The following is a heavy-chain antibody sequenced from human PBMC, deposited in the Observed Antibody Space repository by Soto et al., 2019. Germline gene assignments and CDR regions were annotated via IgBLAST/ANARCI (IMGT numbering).Heavy chain of an antibody. Sequence: QVQLVESGGGLVKPGGSLRLSCVASGFTFSDYHMSWIRQAPGKGLKWLSYISSSDSTIDYADSVKGRFTISRDNAKNSLYLQMDSLSAEDSAVYYCARDGLTYFDLWGRGTPVTVSS. D-gene: IGHD3-9*01. CDR2: ISSSDSTI. V-gene: IGHV3-11*01. CDR1: GFTFSDYH. J-gene: IGHJ2*01. CDR3: ARDGLTYFDL.